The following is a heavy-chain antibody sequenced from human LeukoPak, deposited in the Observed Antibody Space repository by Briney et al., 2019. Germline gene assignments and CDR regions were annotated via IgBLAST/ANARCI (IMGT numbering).Heavy chain of an antibody. D-gene: IGHD6-19*01. Sequence: PSETLSLTCTVSGGSISCYYWDWIRQPPGKGLEWIGYIYYSGITNYNPSLKSRVTISVDTSKNQFSLKVSSVTAADTAVYYCARHDFSSGWYHYWGQGTLVTVST. CDR2: IYYSGIT. V-gene: IGHV4-59*08. CDR1: GGSISCYY. J-gene: IGHJ4*02. CDR3: ARHDFSSGWYHY.